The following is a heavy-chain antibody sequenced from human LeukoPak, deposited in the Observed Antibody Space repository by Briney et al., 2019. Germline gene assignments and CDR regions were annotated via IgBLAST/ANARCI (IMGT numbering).Heavy chain of an antibody. J-gene: IGHJ4*02. V-gene: IGHV3-66*01. CDR2: IYSGGST. D-gene: IGHD3-10*01. Sequence: GGSLRLSCAASGLTVSSNYMSWFMSWVRQAPGKGLEWVSVIYSGGSTYYADSVKGRFTISRDISKHTLYLQMSSLRADDTAVYYCARVGGSWDFDYWGQGTLVTVSS. CDR3: ARVGGSWDFDY. CDR1: GLTVSSNY.